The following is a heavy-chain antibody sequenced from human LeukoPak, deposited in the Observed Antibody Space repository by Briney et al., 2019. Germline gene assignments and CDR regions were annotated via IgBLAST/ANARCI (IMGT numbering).Heavy chain of an antibody. Sequence: GGSPRLSCAASGFTFSSYAMSWVRQAPGKGLEWVSAISGSGGSTYYADSVKGRFTISRDNSKNTLYLQMNSLRAEDTAVYYCAKAVRGSSWPIYFDYWGQGTLVTVSS. CDR1: GFTFSSYA. V-gene: IGHV3-23*01. CDR2: ISGSGGST. CDR3: AKAVRGSSWPIYFDY. D-gene: IGHD6-13*01. J-gene: IGHJ4*02.